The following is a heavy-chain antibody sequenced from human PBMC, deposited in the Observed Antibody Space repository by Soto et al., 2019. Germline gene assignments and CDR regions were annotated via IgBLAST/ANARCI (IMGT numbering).Heavy chain of an antibody. Sequence: SEPLSLTCSVSGGSISSANYNWGWFRQPPGMGLEWIASIHHTGNTYYSPSLKGRVIISVDTSRNQFSLRLDSVTAADTAVYFCSRVPNGSPGDHWGQGTMVTV. J-gene: IGHJ4*02. CDR3: SRVPNGSPGDH. D-gene: IGHD1-1*01. CDR2: IHHTGNT. V-gene: IGHV4-39*01. CDR1: GGSISSANYN.